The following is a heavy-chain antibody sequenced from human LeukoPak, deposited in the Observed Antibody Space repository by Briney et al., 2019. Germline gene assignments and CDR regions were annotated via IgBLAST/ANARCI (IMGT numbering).Heavy chain of an antibody. CDR2: IYYSGST. Sequence: SETLSLTCTVSGGSISSSSYYWGWIRQPPGKGLEWIGSIYYSGSTYYNPSLKSRVTISVDTSKNQFSLKLSSVTAADTAVYYCARGDGYNYSFDYWGQGTLVTVSS. CDR1: GGSISSSSYY. V-gene: IGHV4-39*07. CDR3: ARGDGYNYSFDY. J-gene: IGHJ4*02. D-gene: IGHD5-24*01.